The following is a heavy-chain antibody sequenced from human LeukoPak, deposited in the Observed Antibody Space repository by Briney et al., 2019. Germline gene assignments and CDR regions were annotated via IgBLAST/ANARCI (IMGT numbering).Heavy chain of an antibody. Sequence: SVKVSCKASGGTFSSYAISWVRQAPGQGLEWMGRIIPILGIANYAQKFQGRVTITADKSTSTAYMELSSLRSEDTAVYYCAASVGYYYYGMDVWGQGTTVTVSS. V-gene: IGHV1-69*04. J-gene: IGHJ6*02. CDR3: AASVGYYYYGMDV. CDR2: IIPILGIA. CDR1: GGTFSSYA. D-gene: IGHD1-26*01.